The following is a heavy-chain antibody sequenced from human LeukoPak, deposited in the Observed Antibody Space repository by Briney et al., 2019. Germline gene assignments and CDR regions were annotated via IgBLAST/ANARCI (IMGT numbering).Heavy chain of an antibody. D-gene: IGHD3-16*02. J-gene: IGHJ4*02. CDR2: MNPNSGNT. V-gene: IGHV1-8*01. CDR3: ARGAYYVWGSYRYTDTGDY. CDR1: GGTFTSYD. Sequence: ASVKVSCKASGGTFTSYDINWVRQATGQGLEWMGWMNPNSGNTGYAQKFQGRVTMTRNTSISTAYMELSSLRSEDTAVYYCARGAYYVWGSYRYTDTGDYWGQGTLVTVSS.